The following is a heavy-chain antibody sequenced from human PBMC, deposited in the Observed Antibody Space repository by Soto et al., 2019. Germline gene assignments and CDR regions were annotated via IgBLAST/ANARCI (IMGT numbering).Heavy chain of an antibody. CDR2: INAGNGNT. CDR3: AKDYYDSSGYYPPALLFDY. CDR1: GYTFTSYA. V-gene: IGHV1-3*01. D-gene: IGHD3-22*01. J-gene: IGHJ4*02. Sequence: GASVKVSCKASGYTFTSYAMHWVRQAPGQRLEWMGWINAGNGNTKYSQKFQGRVTTTRDTSASTAYMELSSLRSEDTAVYYCAKDYYDSSGYYPPALLFDYWGQGTLVTVSS.